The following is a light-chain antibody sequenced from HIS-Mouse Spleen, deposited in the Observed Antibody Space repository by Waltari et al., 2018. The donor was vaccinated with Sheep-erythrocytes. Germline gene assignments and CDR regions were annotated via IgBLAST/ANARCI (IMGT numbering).Light chain of an antibody. V-gene: IGLV2-23*01. CDR3: CSYAGSSTLV. J-gene: IGLJ2*01. CDR1: SSDVGGYNL. Sequence: QSALTQPASVSGSPGPSITIPCTGTSSDVGGYNLVSWYQQHPGKAPKLMIYEGSKWPSGVSNRFSGSKSGNTASLTISGLQAEDEADYYCCSYAGSSTLVFGGGTKLTVL. CDR2: EGS.